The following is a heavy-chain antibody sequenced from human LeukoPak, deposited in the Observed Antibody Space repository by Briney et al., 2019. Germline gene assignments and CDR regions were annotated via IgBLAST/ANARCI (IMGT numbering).Heavy chain of an antibody. D-gene: IGHD2-21*02. Sequence: SETLSLTCTVSGDSVTSGGYFWTWIRQHPGKGLEWIGYISTSGTTSYNPSVKSRVSISVVISNNQFSLRLSSVTAADTAVYYCARDVVVTSSPDAFDIWGQGTMVTVA. J-gene: IGHJ3*02. CDR3: ARDVVVTSSPDAFDI. CDR2: ISTSGTT. V-gene: IGHV4-31*03. CDR1: GDSVTSGGYF.